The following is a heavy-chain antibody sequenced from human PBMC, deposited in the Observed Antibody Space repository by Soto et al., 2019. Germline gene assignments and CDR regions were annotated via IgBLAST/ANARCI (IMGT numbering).Heavy chain of an antibody. CDR2: INHSGST. CDR1: GGSFSGYY. V-gene: IGHV4-34*01. J-gene: IGHJ6*02. D-gene: IGHD2-15*01. CDR3: ARLGYCSGGSCYQRGGYYYYYGMDV. Sequence: LSLTCAVYGGSFSGYYWSWIRQPPGKGLEWIGEINHSGSTNYNPSLESRVTISVDTSKNQFSLKLSSVTAADTAVYYCARLGYCSGGSCYQRGGYYYYYGMDVWGQGTTVTVSS.